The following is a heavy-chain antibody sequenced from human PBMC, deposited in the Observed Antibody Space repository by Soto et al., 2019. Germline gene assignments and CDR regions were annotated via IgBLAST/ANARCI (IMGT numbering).Heavy chain of an antibody. CDR2: IDWDGDK. CDR3: ARMRGSYISPLDS. D-gene: IGHD5-18*01. V-gene: IGHV2-70*13. Sequence: SGPTLVNPTQTLTLTCTFSGFSLNASGMCLTWIRQPPGRALEWLATIDWDGDKYYTSSLATRLTISKDTSKNQVALTMTNMQPVDTGTYFCARMRGSYISPLDSWGQGAPVTVSS. CDR1: GFSLNASGMC. J-gene: IGHJ4*02.